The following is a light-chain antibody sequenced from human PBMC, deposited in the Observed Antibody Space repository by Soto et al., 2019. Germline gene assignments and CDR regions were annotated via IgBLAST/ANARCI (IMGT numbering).Light chain of an antibody. V-gene: IGLV1-40*01. CDR2: GNS. CDR1: SSNIGAGYD. J-gene: IGLJ1*01. CDR3: QSYDSSLSGYV. Sequence: QSVLTQPPSVSGAPGQRVTISCTGSSSNIGAGYDVHWYHQLPGTAPKLLIYGNSNRPSGVPDRFSGSKSGTSASLAITGLQAEDEADDYCQSYDSSLSGYVFGTGTKVTVL.